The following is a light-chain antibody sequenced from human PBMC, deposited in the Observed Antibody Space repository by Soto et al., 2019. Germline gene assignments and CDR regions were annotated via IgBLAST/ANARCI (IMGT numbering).Light chain of an antibody. CDR3: QHYSGARET. CDR2: EVS. V-gene: IGKV1-5*03. CDR1: QSINKW. J-gene: IGKJ1*01. Sequence: DILLTKSTSTLTASVGERVTISCRASQSINKWLALYQHKPGKAPNLLFYEVSTRHSGVPSRFSGSGSGTEFTLTISLLRPDDFATYYCQHYSGARETFGQGNKVEI.